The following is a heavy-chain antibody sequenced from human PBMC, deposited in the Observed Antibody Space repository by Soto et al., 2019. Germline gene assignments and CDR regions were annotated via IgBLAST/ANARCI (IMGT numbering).Heavy chain of an antibody. Sequence: EVQLVESGGGLVQPGGSLRLSCAASGFTFSSYWMSWVRQAPGKGLEWVANIKQDGSEKYYLDYVKGRFTISRDNAKNSLYLQMNSLRAEDTAVYYCAREEADSSADLIDPWGQGTLLTVSS. J-gene: IGHJ5*02. CDR2: IKQDGSEK. V-gene: IGHV3-7*01. CDR1: GFTFSSYW. CDR3: AREEADSSADLIDP. D-gene: IGHD6-19*01.